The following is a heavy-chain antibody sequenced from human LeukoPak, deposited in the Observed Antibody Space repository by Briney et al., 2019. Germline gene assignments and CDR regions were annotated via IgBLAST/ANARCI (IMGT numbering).Heavy chain of an antibody. J-gene: IGHJ4*02. CDR2: IIPIFGTA. CDR3: ARVISAGTFPFDY. D-gene: IGHD6-19*01. Sequence: SVKVSCKVSGYTLTELSMHWVRQAPGQGLEWMGGIIPIFGTANYAQKFQGRVTITADESTSTAYMELSSLRSEDTAVYYCARVISAGTFPFDYWGQGTLVTVSS. V-gene: IGHV1-69*13. CDR1: GYTLTELS.